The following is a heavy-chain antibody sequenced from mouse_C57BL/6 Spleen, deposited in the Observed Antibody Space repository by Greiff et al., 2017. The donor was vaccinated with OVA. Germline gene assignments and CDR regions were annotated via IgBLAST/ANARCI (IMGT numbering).Heavy chain of an antibody. Sequence: EVQLQQSGPELVKPGASVKISCKASGYTFTDYYMNWVKQSHGKSLEWIGDINPNNGGTSYNQKFKGKATLTVDKSSSTAYMELRSLTSEDSAVYYGARRRGTTDYFDYWGQGTTLTVSS. CDR2: INPNNGGT. CDR1: GYTFTDYY. D-gene: IGHD1-1*01. J-gene: IGHJ2*01. CDR3: ARRRGTTDYFDY. V-gene: IGHV1-26*01.